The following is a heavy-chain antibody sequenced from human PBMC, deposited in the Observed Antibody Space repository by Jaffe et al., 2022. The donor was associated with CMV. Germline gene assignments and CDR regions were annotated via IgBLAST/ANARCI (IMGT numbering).Heavy chain of an antibody. Sequence: QVQLVESGGGLVKPGGSLRLSCAASGFTFSDYYMSWIRQAPGKGLEWVSYISSSSSYTNYADSVKGRFTISRDNAKNSLYLQMNSLRAEDTAVYYCARGISGSIAARSDYYYMDVWGKGTTVTVSS. D-gene: IGHD6-6*01. CDR3: ARGISGSIAARSDYYYMDV. CDR2: ISSSSSYT. J-gene: IGHJ6*03. CDR1: GFTFSDYY. V-gene: IGHV3-11*06.